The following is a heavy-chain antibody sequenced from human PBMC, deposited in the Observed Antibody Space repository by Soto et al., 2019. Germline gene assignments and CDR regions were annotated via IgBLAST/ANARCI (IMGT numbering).Heavy chain of an antibody. CDR3: AKDILTGYLDY. V-gene: IGHV3-30*18. Sequence: PGGSLRLSCAASGFTFSSYGMHWVRQSPGKGLEWVAVISYDGSNKYYADSVKGRFTISRDNSKNTLYLQMNSLRAEDTAVYYCAKDILTGYLDYWGQGTLVTVSS. CDR2: ISYDGSNK. CDR1: GFTFSSYG. J-gene: IGHJ4*02. D-gene: IGHD3-9*01.